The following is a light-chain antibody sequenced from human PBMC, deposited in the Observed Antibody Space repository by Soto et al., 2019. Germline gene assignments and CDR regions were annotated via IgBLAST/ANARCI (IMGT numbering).Light chain of an antibody. CDR3: QQYYTTLAHT. Sequence: DIVMTQSPESLTVPLGERATINCKSSLSVFYSSNNQNYLAWYQHKPGQPPKLLIYWASTRESGVPDRFSGSGSGTDFTLTISSLQAEDVAVYYCQQYYTTLAHTFGGGTKVEIK. CDR2: WAS. CDR1: LSVFYSSNNQNY. J-gene: IGKJ4*01. V-gene: IGKV4-1*01.